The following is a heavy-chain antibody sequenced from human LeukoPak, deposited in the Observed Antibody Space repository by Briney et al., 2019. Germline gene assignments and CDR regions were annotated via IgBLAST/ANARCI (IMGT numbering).Heavy chain of an antibody. Sequence: PSETLSLTCAVYGGSFSGYYWSWIRQPPGKGLEWIGEINHSGSTNYNPSLKSRVTISVDTSKNQFSLKLSSVTAADTAVYYCARDSPIVLMVYAIEALDYWGQGTLVTVSS. D-gene: IGHD2-8*01. CDR2: INHSGST. CDR1: GGSFSGYY. J-gene: IGHJ4*02. V-gene: IGHV4-34*01. CDR3: ARDSPIVLMVYAIEALDY.